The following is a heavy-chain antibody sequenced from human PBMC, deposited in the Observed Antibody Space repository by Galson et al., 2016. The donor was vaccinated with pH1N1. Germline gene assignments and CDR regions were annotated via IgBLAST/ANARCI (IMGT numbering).Heavy chain of an antibody. CDR1: GFTFSRYS. CDR3: ARSLQYYDPYYLDY. V-gene: IGHV3-21*01. D-gene: IGHD3-22*01. CDR2: ISSSSSYI. J-gene: IGHJ4*02. Sequence: SLRLSCAASGFTFSRYSMNWVRQAPGKGLEWVSSISSSSSYIYYADSVKGRFTISRDNAKNSLFLQMDSLRAEDTAVYYCARSLQYYDPYYLDYWGQGTLVSVSS.